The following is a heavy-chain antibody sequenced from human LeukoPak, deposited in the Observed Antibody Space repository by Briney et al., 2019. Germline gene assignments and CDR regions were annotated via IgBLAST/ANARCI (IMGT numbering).Heavy chain of an antibody. CDR3: ARAFRGDYGDYVDYYYYMDV. CDR1: GFTFSSYW. V-gene: IGHV3-7*01. CDR2: IKQDGSEK. D-gene: IGHD4-17*01. Sequence: PGGSLRLSCAASGFTFSSYWMSWVRQAPGKGLEWVANIKQDGSEKYYVDSVKGRFTISRDNAKNSLYLQMNSLRAEDTAVYYCARAFRGDYGDYVDYYYYMDVWGKGTTVTVSS. J-gene: IGHJ6*03.